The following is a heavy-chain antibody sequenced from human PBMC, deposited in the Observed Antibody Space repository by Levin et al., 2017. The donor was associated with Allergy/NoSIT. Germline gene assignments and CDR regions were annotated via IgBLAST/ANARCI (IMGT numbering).Heavy chain of an antibody. CDR3: ARSPYIAAAGTLDY. V-gene: IGHV4-34*01. Sequence: GSLRLSCAVYGGSFSGYYWSWIRQPPGKGLEWIGEINHSGSTNYNPSLKSRVTISVDTSKNQFSLKLSSVTAADTAVYYCARSPYIAAAGTLDYWGQGTLVTVSS. CDR1: GGSFSGYY. J-gene: IGHJ4*02. D-gene: IGHD6-13*01. CDR2: INHSGST.